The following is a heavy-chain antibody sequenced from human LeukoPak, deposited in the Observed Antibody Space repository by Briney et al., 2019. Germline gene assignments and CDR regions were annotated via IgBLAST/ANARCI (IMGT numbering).Heavy chain of an antibody. V-gene: IGHV4-38-2*01. J-gene: IGHJ4*02. CDR2: IYHSGST. D-gene: IGHD2-2*01. Sequence: PSETLSLTCAVSGYSISTGRHWGWIRQPPGKGLEWIGSIYHSGSTYYNPSLKSRVTISVDTSKNHFSLTLRSVTAADTAVYYCARSLSTAGIDYWGQGTLVTVSS. CDR3: ARSLSTAGIDY. CDR1: GYSISTGRH.